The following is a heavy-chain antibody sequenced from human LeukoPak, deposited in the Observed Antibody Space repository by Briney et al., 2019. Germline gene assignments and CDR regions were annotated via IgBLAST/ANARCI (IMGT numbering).Heavy chain of an antibody. V-gene: IGHV3-74*01. CDR1: GFTFSSYW. D-gene: IGHD6-19*01. J-gene: IGHJ6*02. CDR3: VRGSTDWNGMDV. Sequence: GGSLRLSCVASGFTFSSYWMHWVRQAPGKGLVWVSRINSDGSSTNYADSVKGRFTISRDNAKNTLFLQMNSLRGEDTALYYCVRGSTDWNGMDVWGQGTTVAVSS. CDR2: INSDGSST.